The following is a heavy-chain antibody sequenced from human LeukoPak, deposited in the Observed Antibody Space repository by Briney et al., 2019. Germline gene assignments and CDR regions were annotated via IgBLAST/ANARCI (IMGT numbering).Heavy chain of an antibody. J-gene: IGHJ4*02. CDR1: GFTFSSYS. CDR3: ARDLTGYRGTLFDY. V-gene: IGHV3-48*04. D-gene: IGHD6-13*01. CDR2: ISSSSSTI. Sequence: PGGSLRLSCAASGFTFSSYSMNWVRLAPGKGLEWVSYISSSSSTIYYADSVKGRFTISRDNAKNSLYLQMNSLRAEDTAVYYCARDLTGYRGTLFDYWGQGTLVTASS.